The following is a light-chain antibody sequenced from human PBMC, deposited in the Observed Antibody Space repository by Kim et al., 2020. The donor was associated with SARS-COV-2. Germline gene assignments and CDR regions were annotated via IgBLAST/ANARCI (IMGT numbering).Light chain of an antibody. CDR3: NSRDSTGKRWV. CDR1: SLRSYY. V-gene: IGLV3-19*01. Sequence: ALVQTVKITCQGDSLRSYYASWYQQKPGQAPILVIYGRNNRPSGIPDRFSGSSSVNTTSLTITGAQAEDEADHYCNSRDSTGKRWVFGTGTKVTVL. CDR2: GRN. J-gene: IGLJ1*01.